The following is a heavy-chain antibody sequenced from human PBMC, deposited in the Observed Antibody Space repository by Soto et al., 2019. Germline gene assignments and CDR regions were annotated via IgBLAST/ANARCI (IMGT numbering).Heavy chain of an antibody. CDR1: GGSISSGDYY. J-gene: IGHJ4*02. Sequence: SETLSLTCTVSGGSISSGDYYWSWIRQPPGKGLEWIGYIYYSGSTYYNPSLKSRVTISVDTSRNQFSLKLSSVTAADTAVYYCAREPLSYDSSGYYPGYFDYWGQGTLVTVYS. V-gene: IGHV4-30-4*01. CDR2: IYYSGST. CDR3: AREPLSYDSSGYYPGYFDY. D-gene: IGHD3-22*01.